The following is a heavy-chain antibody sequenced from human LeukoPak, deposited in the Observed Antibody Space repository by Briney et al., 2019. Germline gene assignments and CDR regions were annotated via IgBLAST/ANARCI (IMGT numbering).Heavy chain of an antibody. J-gene: IGHJ4*02. CDR3: AKVGVFYGSGSHPYYFDY. CDR2: ITGFGAST. D-gene: IGHD3-10*01. V-gene: IGHV3-23*01. Sequence: GGSLRLSCAASGFTFNSYAMGWVRQAPGKGLEWVSVITGFGASTYYADSVKGRFTIPRDDSKNTLSLQMNSLRAEDTAVYYCAKVGVFYGSGSHPYYFDYWGQGTLVTVSS. CDR1: GFTFNSYA.